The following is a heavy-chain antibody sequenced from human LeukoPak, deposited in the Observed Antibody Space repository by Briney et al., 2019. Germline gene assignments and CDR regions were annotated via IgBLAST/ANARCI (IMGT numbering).Heavy chain of an antibody. D-gene: IGHD3-3*01. J-gene: IGHJ6*03. V-gene: IGHV4-61*05. CDR1: GGSISSSSYY. CDR2: IYYSGST. Sequence: SETLSLTCTVSGGSISSSSYYWGWIRQPPGKGLEWIGYIYYSGSTNYNPSLKSRVTISVDTSKNQFSLKLSSVTAADTAVYYCARADYDFWSGYLNHYYYYYYMDVWGKGTTVTVSS. CDR3: ARADYDFWSGYLNHYYYYYYMDV.